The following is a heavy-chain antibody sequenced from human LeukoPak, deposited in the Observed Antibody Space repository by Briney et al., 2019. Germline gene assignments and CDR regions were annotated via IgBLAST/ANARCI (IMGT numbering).Heavy chain of an antibody. CDR3: ARRHGRCSDGSCYYPDY. D-gene: IGHD2-15*01. CDR1: GYTFTSYD. CDR2: VNPNSGNT. V-gene: IGHV1-8*01. Sequence: ASVKVFCKASGYTFTSYDINWVRQATGQGLEWMGWVNPNSGNTGYAQKFQGRVTMTRNSSITTAYMELSSLRSEDTAVYYCARRHGRCSDGSCYYPDYWGQGTLVTVSS. J-gene: IGHJ4*02.